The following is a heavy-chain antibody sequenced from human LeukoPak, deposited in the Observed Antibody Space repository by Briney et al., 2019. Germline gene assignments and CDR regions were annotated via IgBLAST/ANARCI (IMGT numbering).Heavy chain of an antibody. Sequence: GGSLRLSCAASGFTFTSYSMNWVRQAPGKGLEWVTTISGGGGSTYYADSVKGRFTISRDNSKNTLYLQVNSLRAEGTAVYYCAKGGKWDVTPFDYWGQGTLVTVSS. CDR1: GFTFTSYS. CDR3: AKGGKWDVTPFDY. V-gene: IGHV3-23*01. J-gene: IGHJ4*02. D-gene: IGHD1-26*01. CDR2: ISGGGGST.